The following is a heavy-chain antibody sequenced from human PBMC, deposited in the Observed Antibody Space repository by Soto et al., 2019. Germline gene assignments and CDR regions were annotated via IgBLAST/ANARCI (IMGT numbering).Heavy chain of an antibody. CDR3: TRGEGTLIVPAATIQHFQH. Sequence: GGSLRLSCAASGFTFSSYSMNWVRQAPGKGLEWVSYISSGSSTIYYADSVKGRFTISRDNAKNSLYLQMNSLKTEDTAVYYCTRGEGTLIVPAATIQHFQHWGQGTLVTVSS. J-gene: IGHJ1*01. CDR1: GFTFSSYS. V-gene: IGHV3-48*01. D-gene: IGHD2-2*01. CDR2: ISSGSSTI.